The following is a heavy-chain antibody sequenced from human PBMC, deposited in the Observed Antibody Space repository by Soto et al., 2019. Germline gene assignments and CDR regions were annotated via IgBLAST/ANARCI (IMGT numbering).Heavy chain of an antibody. D-gene: IGHD3-10*01. J-gene: IGHJ4*02. Sequence: SETLSLTCTVSGCSISSGVYYCRWLRQHPGKGLEWMGYIYHSGSTNYDPSLKSRVTISVDTSKNQFSLKLSSVTAADTAVYYCARVVRIYYGSGDFDYWGQGTLVNVSS. V-gene: IGHV4-31*03. CDR3: ARVVRIYYGSGDFDY. CDR2: IYHSGST. CDR1: GCSISSGVYY.